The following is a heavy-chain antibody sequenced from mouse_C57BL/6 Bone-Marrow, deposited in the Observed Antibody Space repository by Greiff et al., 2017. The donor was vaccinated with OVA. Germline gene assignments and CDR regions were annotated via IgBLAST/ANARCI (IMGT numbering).Heavy chain of an antibody. J-gene: IGHJ4*01. D-gene: IGHD3-2*02. CDR1: GYTFTDYY. CDR3: ASQGQLRLRHAMDY. CDR2: IYPGSGNT. Sequence: VQLQQSGAELVRPGASVKLSCKASGYTFTDYYINWVKQRPGQGLEWIARIYPGSGNTYYNEKFKGKATLTAEKSSSTAYMQLSSLTSEDSAVYFCASQGQLRLRHAMDYWGQGTSVTVSS. V-gene: IGHV1-76*01.